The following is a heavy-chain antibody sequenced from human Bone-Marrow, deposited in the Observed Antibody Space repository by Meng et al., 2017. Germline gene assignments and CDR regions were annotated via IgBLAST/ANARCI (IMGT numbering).Heavy chain of an antibody. J-gene: IGHJ4*02. D-gene: IGHD2-8*01. CDR2: IHYTGSA. CDR3: ARSHGVY. Sequence: SETLSLTCTVSGGSISAYYWIWIRQPPGKGLEYIGNIHYTGSANYNPSLEGRVTIFLDTSKNQFSLKVNSVTAADTAVYYCARSHGVYWGRGTLVTVSS. V-gene: IGHV4-59*01. CDR1: GGSISAYY.